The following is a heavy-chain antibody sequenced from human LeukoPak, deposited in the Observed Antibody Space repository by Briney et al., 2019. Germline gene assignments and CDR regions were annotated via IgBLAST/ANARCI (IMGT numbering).Heavy chain of an antibody. D-gene: IGHD2/OR15-2a*01. CDR3: ARGLASNIRSFDI. J-gene: IGHJ3*02. Sequence: ASVKVSCKASGYTFTNYGISWVRQAPGQGLEWMGWISAYNGNTNYAQNFQGRVTMITDTSTSTAYMEVRSLRSDDTAVYYCARGLASNIRSFDIWGQGTMVTVSS. CDR1: GYTFTNYG. V-gene: IGHV1-18*01. CDR2: ISAYNGNT.